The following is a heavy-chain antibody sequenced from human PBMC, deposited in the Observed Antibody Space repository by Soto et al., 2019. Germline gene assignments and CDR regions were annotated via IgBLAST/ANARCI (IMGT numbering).Heavy chain of an antibody. CDR3: ASLRDPCGSPPGDY. V-gene: IGHV4-59*01. J-gene: IGHJ4*02. CDR1: GASISSYY. CDR2: VFHSGRT. Sequence: QVQLQESGPGLVRPSETLSLTCTVSGASISSYYWTWIRQPPGKGLEWIGYVFHSGRTDYSPSLKSRVSMSVDTSKDHFSLNLSSVTAADTAVYFCASLRDPCGSPPGDYWGQGTLVTVSA. D-gene: IGHD1-26*01.